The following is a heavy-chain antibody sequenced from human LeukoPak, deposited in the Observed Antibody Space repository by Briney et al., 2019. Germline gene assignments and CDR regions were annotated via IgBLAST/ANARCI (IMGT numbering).Heavy chain of an antibody. D-gene: IGHD1-20*01. V-gene: IGHV4-38-2*02. CDR1: GYSISSGYY. CDR3: ARVSYNWNDFDY. Sequence: PSETLSLTCTVSGYSISSGYYWGWIRQPPGKGLEWIGNIYHTGSTYYNPSLKSRVTISVDTSKNQFSLKLNSVTAADTAVYYCARVSYNWNDFDYWGQGTLVTVS. J-gene: IGHJ4*02. CDR2: IYHTGST.